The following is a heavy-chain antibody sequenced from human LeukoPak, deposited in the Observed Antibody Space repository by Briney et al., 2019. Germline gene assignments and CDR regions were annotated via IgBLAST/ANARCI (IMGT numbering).Heavy chain of an antibody. V-gene: IGHV3-53*01. CDR3: VRNSGELGA. CDR2: IYSAGGT. CDR1: VFTVSNNY. J-gene: IGHJ5*02. D-gene: IGHD2-21*01. Sequence: GGSLRLSCLGSVFTVSNNYMSWVRPAGGRGVEWVGLIYSAGGTYYADSVKGRFTISRDNSKNTLHLQMNSLRAEDTAVYYCVRNSGELGAWGQGTLVTVSS.